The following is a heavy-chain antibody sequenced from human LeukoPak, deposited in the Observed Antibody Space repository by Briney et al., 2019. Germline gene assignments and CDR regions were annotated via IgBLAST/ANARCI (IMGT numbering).Heavy chain of an antibody. V-gene: IGHV3-23*01. Sequence: GGSLRLSCAASGFTFSNYGMNWVRQAPGKGLEWVASISGSGSSTYYAESVKGRVTISRDNSQNTLYLQMNSLRAEDTAIYYCAKDLPYYYDSSGSGDAFDIWGRGTMVTVST. CDR3: AKDLPYYYDSSGSGDAFDI. CDR2: ISGSGSST. CDR1: GFTFSNYG. J-gene: IGHJ3*02. D-gene: IGHD3-22*01.